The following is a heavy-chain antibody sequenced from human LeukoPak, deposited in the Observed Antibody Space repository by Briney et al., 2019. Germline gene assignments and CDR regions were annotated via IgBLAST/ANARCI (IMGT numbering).Heavy chain of an antibody. D-gene: IGHD1-26*01. CDR1: GFTFSSYW. Sequence: PGGSLRLSCAASGFTFSSYWMNWVRQAPGKGLEWVATIKEDGSEKYYVDSVKGRFTISRDNAKNSLYLQLNSMRAEDTAVYYCARRGSYLHYWGQGTLVTVSS. CDR2: IKEDGSEK. V-gene: IGHV3-7*01. CDR3: ARRGSYLHY. J-gene: IGHJ4*02.